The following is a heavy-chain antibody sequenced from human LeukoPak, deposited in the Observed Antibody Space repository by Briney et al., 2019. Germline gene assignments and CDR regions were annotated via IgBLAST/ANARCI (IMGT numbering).Heavy chain of an antibody. J-gene: IGHJ4*02. CDR3: ATDPRQLWLQPVGY. CDR1: GYTLTELS. Sequence: ASVKVSCKVSGYTLTELSMHWVRQAPGKGLEWMGGFDPEDGETIYAQKFQGRVTMTEDTSTDTAYMELSSLRSEDTAVYYCATDPRQLWLQPVGYWGQGTLVTVSS. D-gene: IGHD5-18*01. V-gene: IGHV1-24*01. CDR2: FDPEDGET.